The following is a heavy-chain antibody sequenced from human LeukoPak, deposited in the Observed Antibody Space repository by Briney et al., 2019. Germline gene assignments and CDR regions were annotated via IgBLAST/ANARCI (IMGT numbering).Heavy chain of an antibody. D-gene: IGHD3-10*01. CDR3: ARGDRSGNYYGSGSP. CDR1: GFTLSRYS. V-gene: IGHV3-21*01. J-gene: IGHJ5*02. Sequence: PGGSLRLSCAASGFTLSRYSMNWVRQAPGKGLGWGSSISSSSSYIYYADSVKGRFTISRDNAKNSLYLQMNSLRAEDTAVYYCARGDRSGNYYGSGSPWGQGTLVTVCS. CDR2: ISSSSSYI.